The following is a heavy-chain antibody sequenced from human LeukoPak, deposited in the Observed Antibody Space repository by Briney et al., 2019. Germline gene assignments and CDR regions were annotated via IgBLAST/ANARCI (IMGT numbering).Heavy chain of an antibody. D-gene: IGHD6-6*01. J-gene: IGHJ4*02. Sequence: SETLSLTCAVYGGSFSGYYWSWIRQPPGKGLEWIGEINNSGSTNYNPSLTSRVTISVDTSKNQSSLKLSSVTAADTAVYYCARGVAARAYGYWGQGTLVTVSS. V-gene: IGHV4-34*01. CDR2: INNSGST. CDR1: GGSFSGYY. CDR3: ARGVAARAYGY.